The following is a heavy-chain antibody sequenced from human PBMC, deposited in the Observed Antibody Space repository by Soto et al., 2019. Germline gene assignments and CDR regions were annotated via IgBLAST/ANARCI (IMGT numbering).Heavy chain of an antibody. V-gene: IGHV4-59*01. CDR2: IYYSGST. D-gene: IGHD3-22*01. CDR1: GGSISSYY. CDR3: AGAYYYDSSGYYQYFDY. J-gene: IGHJ4*02. Sequence: PSETLSLTCTVSGGSISSYYWSWIRQPPGKGLEWIGYIYYSGSTNYNPSLKSRVTISVDTSKNQFSLKLSSVTAADTAVYYCAGAYYYDSSGYYQYFDYWGQGTLVTVSS.